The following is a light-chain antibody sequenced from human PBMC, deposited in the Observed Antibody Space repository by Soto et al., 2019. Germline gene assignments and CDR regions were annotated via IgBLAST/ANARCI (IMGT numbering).Light chain of an antibody. CDR1: SSNIGSNT. CDR2: SNN. CDR3: AAWYDSLNGVV. J-gene: IGLJ2*01. V-gene: IGLV1-44*01. Sequence: QSVLTQPPSASGTPGQRVTISCSGSSSNIGSNTVNWYQQLPGTAPKLLIYSNNQRSSGVPDRFSGSKSGTSASLAISGLQSEDEADYYCAAWYDSLNGVVFGGGTKLTVL.